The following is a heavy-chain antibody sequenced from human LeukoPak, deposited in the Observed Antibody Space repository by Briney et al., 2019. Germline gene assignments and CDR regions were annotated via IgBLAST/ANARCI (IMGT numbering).Heavy chain of an antibody. CDR3: TTGGNLWFGELFADY. D-gene: IGHD3-10*01. Sequence: GGSLRLSCAASGFTFSNAWMSWVRQAPGKGLEWVGRIKSKTDGGTTDYAAPVKGRFTISRDDSKNTLYLQMNSLKTEDTAVYYCTTGGNLWFGELFADYWGQGTLVTVSS. V-gene: IGHV3-15*01. J-gene: IGHJ4*02. CDR2: IKSKTDGGTT. CDR1: GFTFSNAW.